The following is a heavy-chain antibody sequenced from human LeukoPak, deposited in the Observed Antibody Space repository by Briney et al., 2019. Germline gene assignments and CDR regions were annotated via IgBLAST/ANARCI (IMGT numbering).Heavy chain of an antibody. J-gene: IGHJ5*02. Sequence: PGGSLRLSCAASGFTFSSYAMSWVRQAPGKGLEWALVISSGSGGTTFYADSVKGRFTISRDNSKNTLYMQMNSLRAEDTAVYYCAKGGQSSGRFDPWGQGTLVTVSS. V-gene: IGHV3-23*01. D-gene: IGHD2-15*01. CDR2: ISSGSGGTT. CDR3: AKGGQSSGRFDP. CDR1: GFTFSSYA.